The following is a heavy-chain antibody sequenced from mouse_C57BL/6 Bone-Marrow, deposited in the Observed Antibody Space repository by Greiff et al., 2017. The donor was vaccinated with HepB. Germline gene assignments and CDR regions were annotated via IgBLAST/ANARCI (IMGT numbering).Heavy chain of an antibody. D-gene: IGHD2-5*01. CDR2: IDPSDSET. V-gene: IGHV1-52*01. J-gene: IGHJ4*01. CDR1: GYTFTSYW. CDR3: ARGGNSNYFSMDY. Sequence: VQVVESGAELVRPGSSVKLSCKASGYTFTSYWMHWVKQRPIQGLEWIGNIDPSDSETHYNQKFKDKATLTVDKSSSTAYMQISSLTSEDSAVYYCARGGNSNYFSMDYWGQGTSVTVSS.